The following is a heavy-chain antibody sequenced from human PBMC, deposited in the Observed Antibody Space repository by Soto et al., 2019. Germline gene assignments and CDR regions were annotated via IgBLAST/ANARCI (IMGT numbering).Heavy chain of an antibody. CDR2: IYYSGST. V-gene: IGHV4-59*01. J-gene: IGHJ6*03. CDR3: ARVVSYYDYIWGDYYHYMDV. Sequence: PSETLSLTCTVSGGSISSYYWSWIRQPPGKGLEWIGYIYYSGSTNYNPSLKSRVTISVDTSKNQFSLKLSSVTAADTAVYYCARVVSYYDYIWGDYYHYMDVWGKGTTVTVSS. CDR1: GGSISSYY. D-gene: IGHD3-16*01.